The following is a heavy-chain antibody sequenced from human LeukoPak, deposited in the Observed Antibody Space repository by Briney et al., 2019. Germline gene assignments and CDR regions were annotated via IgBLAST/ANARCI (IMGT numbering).Heavy chain of an antibody. D-gene: IGHD2-2*01. CDR2: INPKGGNT. CDR3: ARAYGLVVLAAIHQDH. CDR1: GYTFTSYY. V-gene: IGHV1-46*03. J-gene: IGHJ4*02. Sequence: GASVKVSCKASGYTFTSYYMHWVRQAPGQGLEWMGLINPKGGNTSYAQKFQGRVTMTTDTSTSKAYMELSSLRSEDTAVYYCARAYGLVVLAAIHQDHWGQGILVTVSS.